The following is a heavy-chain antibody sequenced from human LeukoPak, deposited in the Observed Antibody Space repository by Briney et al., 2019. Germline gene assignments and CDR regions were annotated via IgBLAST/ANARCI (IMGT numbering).Heavy chain of an antibody. CDR1: GFTFSSYG. CDR2: ISYDGSNK. J-gene: IGHJ4*02. CDR3: ANHLPSH. V-gene: IGHV3-30*18. Sequence: PGGSLRLSCAASGFTFSSYGMHWVRQAPGKGLEWVAVISYDGSNKYYADSVKGRFTISRDNSKNTLYLQMNSLRAEDTAVYYCANHLPSHWGQGTLVTVSS.